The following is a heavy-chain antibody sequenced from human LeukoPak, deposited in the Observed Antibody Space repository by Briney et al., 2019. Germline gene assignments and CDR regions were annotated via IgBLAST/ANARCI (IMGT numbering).Heavy chain of an antibody. CDR2: IYYSGST. CDR3: ARVTGYMTEDYFDY. CDR1: GGSFSGYY. Sequence: SETLSLTCAVYGGSFSGYYWSWIRQPPGKGLEWIGYIYYSGSTNYNPSLKSRVTISVDTSKNQFSLRLSSVTAADTAVYYCARVTGYMTEDYFDYWGQGTLITVSS. D-gene: IGHD6-13*01. J-gene: IGHJ4*02. V-gene: IGHV4-59*01.